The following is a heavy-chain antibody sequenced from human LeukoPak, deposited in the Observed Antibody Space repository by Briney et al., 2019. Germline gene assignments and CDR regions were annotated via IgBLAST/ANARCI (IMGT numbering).Heavy chain of an antibody. V-gene: IGHV1-2*02. Sequence: ASVKVSCKASGYTFTGYYMHWVRQAPGQGLEWMGWINPNSGGTIYARKFQGRVTMTRDTSISTAYMELSRLRSDDTAVYYCARDDCSSTSCYPTNWFDPWGQGTLVTVSS. CDR1: GYTFTGYY. D-gene: IGHD2-2*01. J-gene: IGHJ5*02. CDR3: ARDDCSSTSCYPTNWFDP. CDR2: INPNSGGT.